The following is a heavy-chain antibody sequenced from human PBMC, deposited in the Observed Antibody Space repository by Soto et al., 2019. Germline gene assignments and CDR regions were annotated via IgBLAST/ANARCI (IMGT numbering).Heavy chain of an antibody. D-gene: IGHD2-2*01. Sequence: GGSLRLSCAASGFTFSNAWMSWVRQAPGKGLEWVGRIKSKTDGGTTDYAAPVKGRFTISRDDSKNTLYLQMNSLKTEDTAVYYCTTSLVCSSTSCYDYWGQGTLVTVSS. J-gene: IGHJ4*02. CDR3: TTSLVCSSTSCYDY. V-gene: IGHV3-15*01. CDR2: IKSKTDGGTT. CDR1: GFTFSNAW.